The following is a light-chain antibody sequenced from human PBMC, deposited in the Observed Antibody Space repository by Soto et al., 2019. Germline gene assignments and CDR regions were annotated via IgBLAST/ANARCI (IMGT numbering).Light chain of an antibody. CDR2: STN. V-gene: IGLV8-61*01. Sequence: QTVVTQEPSISVSPGGTVTLTCGLTSGSVSTSSYPSWYQQTPGQAPRTLIYSTNTRSSGVPDRFSGSLLGSKAALTITGAQSDDECDYYCVLYMGSGIGVFGGGTKLTVL. J-gene: IGLJ3*02. CDR1: SGSVSTSSY. CDR3: VLYMGSGIGV.